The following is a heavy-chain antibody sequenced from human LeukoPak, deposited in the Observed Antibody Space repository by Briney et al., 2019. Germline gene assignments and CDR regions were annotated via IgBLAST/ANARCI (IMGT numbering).Heavy chain of an antibody. D-gene: IGHD5-18*01. V-gene: IGHV3-21*01. CDR3: ARDRNSYGYFDY. CDR2: ISSSSSYI. Sequence: NPGGSLRLSCAASGFTFSSYSMSWVRQAPGKGLEWVSSISSSSSYIYYADSVKGRFTISRDNAKNSLYLQMNGLRAEDTAVYYCARDRNSYGYFDYWGQGTLVTVSS. CDR1: GFTFSSYS. J-gene: IGHJ4*02.